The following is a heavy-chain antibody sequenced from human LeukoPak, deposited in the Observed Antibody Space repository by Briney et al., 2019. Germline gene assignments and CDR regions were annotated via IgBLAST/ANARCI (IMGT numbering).Heavy chain of an antibody. J-gene: IGHJ3*02. V-gene: IGHV1-18*01. CDR3: ARGGVMVYARVNAFDI. CDR1: GYTFTSYG. D-gene: IGHD2-8*01. Sequence: ASVKVSCKASGYTFTSYGISWVRQAPGQGLEWMGWISAYNGNTNYAQKLQGRVTITADKSTSTAYMELSSLRSEDTAVYYCARGGVMVYARVNAFDIWGQGTMVTVSS. CDR2: ISAYNGNT.